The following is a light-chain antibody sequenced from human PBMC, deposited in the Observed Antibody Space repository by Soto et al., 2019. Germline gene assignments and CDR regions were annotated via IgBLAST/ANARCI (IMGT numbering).Light chain of an antibody. Sequence: EIVLTQSPGTLSLSPGERATLSCRASQSVSSSYLAWYQQKPGQAPRFLIYGASSRATGSPDRFSGSGSGTDFTLTSSRLEPEDFAVYYGQHYGSSPPITFGQGTRLEIK. CDR2: GAS. CDR1: QSVSSSY. CDR3: QHYGSSPPIT. J-gene: IGKJ5*01. V-gene: IGKV3-20*01.